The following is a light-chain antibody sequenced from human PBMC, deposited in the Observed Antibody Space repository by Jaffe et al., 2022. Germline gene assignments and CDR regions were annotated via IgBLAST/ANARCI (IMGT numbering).Light chain of an antibody. Sequence: QSALTQPASVSGSPGQSITISCTGTSSDIGAHNYVSWYQLHPGKAPKLMIYDVSTRPSGVSNRFSGSKSGNTASLTISGLQAEDEADYYCNSYISGNIVVFGGGTKLTVL. CDR3: NSYISGNIVV. J-gene: IGLJ2*01. CDR2: DVS. V-gene: IGLV2-14*03. CDR1: SSDIGAHNY.